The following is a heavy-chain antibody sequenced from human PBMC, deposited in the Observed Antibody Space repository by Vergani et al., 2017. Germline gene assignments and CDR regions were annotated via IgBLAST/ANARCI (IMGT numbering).Heavy chain of an antibody. J-gene: IGHJ6*02. Sequence: EVQLVESGGGLVQPGGSLKLSCAASGFTFSGSAMHWVRQASGKGLEWVGRIRSIATSYATAYAASVKGRFTTSNDDSKNTAYLQMNSLKAEDTAVYYGTGPVVPWDGRGMDVWGQGTTVTVSS. V-gene: IGHV3-73*02. CDR1: GFTFSGSA. CDR3: TGPVVPWDGRGMDV. CDR2: IRSIATSYAT. D-gene: IGHD2-2*01.